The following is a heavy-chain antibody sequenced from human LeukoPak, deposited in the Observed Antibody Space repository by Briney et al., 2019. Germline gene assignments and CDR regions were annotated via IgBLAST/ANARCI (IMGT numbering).Heavy chain of an antibody. J-gene: IGHJ4*02. CDR1: GFTVSSNY. CDR3: ARHRRYCSGTTCYSGHDY. CDR2: IYSGGST. Sequence: GGSLRLSCAASGFTVSSNYMSRVRQAPGKGLEWVSLIYSGGSTYYADSVKGRFTISRDNSKNILYLQMNSLRAEDTAVYYCARHRRYCSGTTCYSGHDYWGQGTLVTVSS. D-gene: IGHD2-15*01. V-gene: IGHV3-53*01.